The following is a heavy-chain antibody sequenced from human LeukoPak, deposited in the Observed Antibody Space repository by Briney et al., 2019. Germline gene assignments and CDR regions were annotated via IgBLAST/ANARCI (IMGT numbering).Heavy chain of an antibody. CDR3: AKAAQIMVVTAIPDS. J-gene: IGHJ5*01. CDR2: ISYNGGFR. CDR1: GFTFSSYD. V-gene: IGHV3-30*18. Sequence: HTGRSLRLSCAASGFTFSSYDIHWVRQAPGRGLEWVAIISYNGGFRYYADSVKGRFTVSRDNSKNTLYLHMNTVRADDTAVYYCAKAAQIMVVTAIPDSWGQGALVTVSS. D-gene: IGHD2-21*02.